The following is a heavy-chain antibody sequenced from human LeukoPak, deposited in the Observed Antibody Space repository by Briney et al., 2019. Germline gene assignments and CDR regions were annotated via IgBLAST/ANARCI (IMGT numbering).Heavy chain of an antibody. Sequence: PGGSLRLSCAASGFTFSRYAMTWVRQAPGKGLYWVSAISGSGGSTYYADSVKGRFTISRDNSKNTLYLQMNSLRAEDTAVYYCARVSVVVVAASDYFDYWGQGTLVTVSS. J-gene: IGHJ4*02. CDR1: GFTFSRYA. CDR3: ARVSVVVVAASDYFDY. V-gene: IGHV3-23*01. CDR2: ISGSGGST. D-gene: IGHD2-15*01.